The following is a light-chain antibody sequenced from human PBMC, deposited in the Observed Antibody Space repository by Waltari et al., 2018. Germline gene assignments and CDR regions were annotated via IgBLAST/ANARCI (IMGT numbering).Light chain of an antibody. CDR1: QSVLSSSNNENY. Sequence: DIVMTQSPDSLAVSLGERATINCRSSQSVLSSSNNENYLAWYQQKPGQPPNLLIYWASTRESGVHDRFSGSGSGTDFTLTISSLQAEDVAVYYCQQYYSTPQTFGQGTKLEIK. CDR2: WAS. CDR3: QQYYSTPQT. J-gene: IGKJ2*01. V-gene: IGKV4-1*01.